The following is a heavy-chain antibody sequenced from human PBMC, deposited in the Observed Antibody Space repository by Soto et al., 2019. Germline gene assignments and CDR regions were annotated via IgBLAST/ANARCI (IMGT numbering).Heavy chain of an antibody. CDR1: GASISGYY. CDR3: VRDGTKTLRDWFDP. V-gene: IGHV4-4*07. CDR2: IYATGTT. D-gene: IGHD1-1*01. J-gene: IGHJ5*02. Sequence: QVQLQASGPGLVKPSETLSLTYTVSGASISGYYWSWIRKSAGKGLEWIGRIYATGTTDYTPSLKSRVMMAVDTSKKQFSLKLRSVSAADTGVYYCVRDGTKTLRDWFDPWGQGISVTVSS.